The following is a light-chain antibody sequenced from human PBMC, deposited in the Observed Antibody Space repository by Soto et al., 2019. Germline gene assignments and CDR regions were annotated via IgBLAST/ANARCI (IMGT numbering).Light chain of an antibody. J-gene: IGKJ1*01. V-gene: IGKV3-15*01. CDR3: QQYNDWPRT. CDR1: QSVSSN. CDR2: GAS. Sequence: EIVITQSPATLSVSPGERATLSCRASQSVSSNLAWYQQKPGQAPRLLIYGASNRATGIPARFTGSGSGTEFTLTISSLQSEDFEFYYCQQYNDWPRTFGLGTKVDI.